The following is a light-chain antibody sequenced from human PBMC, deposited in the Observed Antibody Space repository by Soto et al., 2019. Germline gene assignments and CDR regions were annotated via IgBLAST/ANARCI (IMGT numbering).Light chain of an antibody. CDR1: SSDVGAYNY. CDR3: CSFAETFDVV. J-gene: IGLJ2*01. V-gene: IGLV2-11*01. CDR2: GVN. Sequence: QSALTQPRSVSGSPGQSVTISCTGTSSDVGAYNYVSWYQQHPGKAPKLLIFGVNQRPSGVPARFSGSKSGNTASLTVSGLQAEDEADYYCCSFAETFDVVFGGGTKVTVL.